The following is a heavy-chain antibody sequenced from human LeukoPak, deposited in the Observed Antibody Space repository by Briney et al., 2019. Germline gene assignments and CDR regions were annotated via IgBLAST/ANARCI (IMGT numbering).Heavy chain of an antibody. V-gene: IGHV4-59*01. CDR1: GGSISTYY. J-gene: IGHJ4*02. CDR2: IYYSGST. Sequence: KPSETLSLTCTVSGGSISTYYWSWIRRPPGKGLEWIGYIYYSGSTNCNPSLKSRVTMSVDTSKNQFSLRLSSVTAADTAVYYCARGRNTYLDYWGQGTLVTVSS. CDR3: ARGRNTYLDY.